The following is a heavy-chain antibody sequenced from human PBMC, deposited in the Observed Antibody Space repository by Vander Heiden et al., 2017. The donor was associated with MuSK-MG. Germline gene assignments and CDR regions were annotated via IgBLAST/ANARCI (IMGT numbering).Heavy chain of an antibody. CDR3: TRGRIGNYYYYMDV. V-gene: IGHV3-49*04. CDR1: GFPFGDYA. D-gene: IGHD1-26*01. CDR2: IRSKAYGGTT. Sequence: EVQLVESGGGLVQPGRSLRLSCTASGFPFGDYAMSWVRQAPGKGLEWVGFIRSKAYGGTTEYAASVKGRFTISRDDSKSIAYLQMNSLKTEDTAVYYCTRGRIGNYYYYMDVWGQGTTVTVSS. J-gene: IGHJ6*03.